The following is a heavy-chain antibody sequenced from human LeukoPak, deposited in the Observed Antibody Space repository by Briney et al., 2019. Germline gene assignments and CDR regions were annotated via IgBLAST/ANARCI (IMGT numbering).Heavy chain of an antibody. CDR1: GFSFGSHW. Sequence: GGSLRLSCAASGFSFGSHWMTWVRQAPGKGLEWVANIRQDGGIKYYVDSVKGRFTVSRDNAKNSLYLQMNSLRAEDMAVYFCAREYYYGSGGFYYMDVWGKGTTVTVSS. CDR2: IRQDGGIK. D-gene: IGHD3-10*01. J-gene: IGHJ6*03. CDR3: AREYYYGSGGFYYMDV. V-gene: IGHV3-7*01.